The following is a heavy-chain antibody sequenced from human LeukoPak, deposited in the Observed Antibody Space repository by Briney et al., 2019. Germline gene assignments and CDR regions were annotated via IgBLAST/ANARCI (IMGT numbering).Heavy chain of an antibody. V-gene: IGHV3-23*01. CDR3: ASDFSVGPWIQLWGPFDL. Sequence: GGSLRLSCAASEFTGSTFSGSAMSWVRQAPGKGLEWVSAISGSGAATFYADSVKGRFTISRDNSKNTLYLQMNSLRAEDTAVYYCASDFSVGPWIQLWGPFDLWGRGTLVTVSS. D-gene: IGHD5-18*01. J-gene: IGHJ2*01. CDR2: ISGSGAAT. CDR1: EFTGSTFSGSA.